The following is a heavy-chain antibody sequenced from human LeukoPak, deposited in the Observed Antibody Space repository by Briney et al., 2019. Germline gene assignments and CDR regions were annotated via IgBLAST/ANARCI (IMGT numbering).Heavy chain of an antibody. CDR2: ISYDGSNK. Sequence: GGSLRLSCAASGFPFSDYGMYWVRQAPGKGVEWVAVISYDGSNKYYADSVKGRFTISRDNSKNTLYLQMNSLRAEDTAVYYCAREGNDAAFDYWGQGTLVTVSS. CDR3: AREGNDAAFDY. V-gene: IGHV3-30*03. J-gene: IGHJ4*02. CDR1: GFPFSDYG. D-gene: IGHD1-1*01.